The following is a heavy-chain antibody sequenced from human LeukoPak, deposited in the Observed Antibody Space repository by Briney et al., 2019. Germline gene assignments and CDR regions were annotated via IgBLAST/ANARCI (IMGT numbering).Heavy chain of an antibody. D-gene: IGHD3-3*01. CDR3: ASGPPFLKYFEY. V-gene: IGHV3-23*01. CDR2: ISVGAEYI. CDR1: GFTFSTYV. J-gene: IGHJ4*02. Sequence: PGGSLRLSCAASGFTFSTYVMNWFRQAPGKGLEGFSTISVGAEYIFYADSVKGRFTISRDDSNNALYLQMHSLRAEDTALYYCASGPPFLKYFEYWGQGTLITVSS.